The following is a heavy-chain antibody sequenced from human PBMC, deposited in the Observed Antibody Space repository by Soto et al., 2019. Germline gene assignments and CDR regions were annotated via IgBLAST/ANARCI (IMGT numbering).Heavy chain of an antibody. CDR2: INPNSDFT. CDR1: GYTFNDYF. V-gene: IGHV1-2*02. D-gene: IGHD3-16*02. CDR3: MRDGRRGMITIGEDIDSPF. Sequence: QVDLMQSEAEVRMPGASVKVSCKASGYTFNDYFMHWVRQAPGQGLEWMGWINPNSDFTNYAEKFQGRVTMTRDTSISTAYLELSRLRFDDTAVYYCMRDGRRGMITIGEDIDSPFWGQGTLVTVSS. J-gene: IGHJ4*02.